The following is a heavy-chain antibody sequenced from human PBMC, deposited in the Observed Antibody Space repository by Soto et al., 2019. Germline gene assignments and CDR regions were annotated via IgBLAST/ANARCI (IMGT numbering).Heavy chain of an antibody. Sequence: TSETLSLTCTVSGGSISSSSYYWGWIRQPPGKGLEWIGSIYYSGSTYYNPSLKSRVTISVDTSKNQFSLKLSSVTAADTAVYYCARHPKGFWSGYYTPYFDYWGQGTLVTVSS. CDR3: ARHPKGFWSGYYTPYFDY. V-gene: IGHV4-39*01. D-gene: IGHD3-3*01. J-gene: IGHJ4*02. CDR2: IYYSGST. CDR1: GGSISSSSYY.